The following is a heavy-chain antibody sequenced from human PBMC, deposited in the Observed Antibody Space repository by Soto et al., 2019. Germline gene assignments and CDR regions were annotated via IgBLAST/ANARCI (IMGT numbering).Heavy chain of an antibody. CDR3: ARDPPGAASDVLDY. CDR1: GNTFIGYY. V-gene: IGHV1-2*02. CDR2: INFNSGAT. D-gene: IGHD6-13*01. J-gene: IGHJ4*02. Sequence: GASVKVSCKASGNTFIGYYIHWVRQAPGQGLEWMGWINFNSGATKYAQKFRGRASMTRDTSITTVYIELSSLTSDDTAVYFCARDPPGAASDVLDYWGQGTLVTVSS.